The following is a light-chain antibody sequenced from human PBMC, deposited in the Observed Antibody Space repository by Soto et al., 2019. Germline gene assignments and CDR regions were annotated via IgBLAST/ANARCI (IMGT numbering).Light chain of an antibody. CDR3: CSYAGFSTFVV. J-gene: IGLJ2*01. V-gene: IGLV2-23*02. CDR1: SSDVGSYNL. Sequence: QSVLTQPASVSGSPGQSITISCTGTSSDVGSYNLVSWYQHHPGKAPKLIIYEATKRPSGLSNRFSGSKSGNTASLTISGLQAEDEADYYCCSYAGFSTFVVFGGGTKLTVL. CDR2: EAT.